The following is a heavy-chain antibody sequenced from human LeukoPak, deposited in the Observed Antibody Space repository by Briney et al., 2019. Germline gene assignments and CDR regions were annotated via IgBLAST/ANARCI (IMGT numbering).Heavy chain of an antibody. CDR2: IYSGDSDT. Sequence: GESLQISSKGSGYSFTSYWIGWVRQMRGKRLEWLGIIYSGDSDTRYSPSFHGQVTISADKSISTAYLQWSSLKASDTAMYYCARRQREMATIFDVEYYFDYWGQGTLVTVSS. V-gene: IGHV5-51*01. CDR3: ARRQREMATIFDVEYYFDY. D-gene: IGHD5-24*01. J-gene: IGHJ4*02. CDR1: GYSFTSYW.